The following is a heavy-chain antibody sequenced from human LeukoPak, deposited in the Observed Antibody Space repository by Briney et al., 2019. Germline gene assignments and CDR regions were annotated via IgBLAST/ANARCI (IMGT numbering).Heavy chain of an antibody. V-gene: IGHV3-21*01. Sequence: GGSLRLSCAASGFTFSSYSMNWVRQAPGKGLEWVSSISSSSSYIYYADSVKGRFTISRDNAKNSLYLQMNSLRAEDTAVYYCARDFPFYYYDTRGDYWGQGTLVTVSS. J-gene: IGHJ4*02. D-gene: IGHD3-22*01. CDR2: ISSSSSYI. CDR1: GFTFSSYS. CDR3: ARDFPFYYYDTRGDY.